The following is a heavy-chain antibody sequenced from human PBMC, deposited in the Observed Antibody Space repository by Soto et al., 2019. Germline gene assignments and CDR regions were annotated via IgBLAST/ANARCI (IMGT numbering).Heavy chain of an antibody. V-gene: IGHV3-30-3*01. J-gene: IGHJ1*01. CDR2: ISYDGSNK. Sequence: QVHLVESGGGVVQPGRSLRFSCAASGFTCSSYAMHVVRQVPGKGLYLVAVISYDGSNKYYADSVKGRFTISRDNSKNTLYLQMNSLRAEDTAADYCARGGITIFGSRWNFECWGQGSLVTVSS. CDR1: GFTCSSYA. CDR3: ARGGITIFGSRWNFEC. D-gene: IGHD3-3*01.